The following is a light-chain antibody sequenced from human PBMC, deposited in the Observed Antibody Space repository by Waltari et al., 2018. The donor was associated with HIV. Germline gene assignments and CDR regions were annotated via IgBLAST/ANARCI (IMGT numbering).Light chain of an antibody. J-gene: IGLJ2*01. V-gene: IGLV7-46*01. CDR3: LLSYAGARPGI. Sequence: QAVVTQEPSLTVSPGGTVTLTCGSSTGAVTSGHHPYWFQQKPGQAPRTLYFDYNHNNAGAPARCSGLPLWGKAALTLSGAQPEDGAKYYCLLSYAGARPGIFGGGTQLTFL. CDR1: TGAVTSGHH. CDR2: DYN.